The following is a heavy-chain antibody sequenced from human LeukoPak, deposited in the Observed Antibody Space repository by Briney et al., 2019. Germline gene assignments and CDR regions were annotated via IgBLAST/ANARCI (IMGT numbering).Heavy chain of an antibody. J-gene: IGHJ4*02. D-gene: IGHD1-26*01. CDR3: ARTQYSGSCFDY. CDR1: VGSISGYF. Sequence: SETLSLTCTVSVGSISGYFWSWVRQAPGTGLEWIGHIYYSGATNYNPSLRSRITITVDTSKNQFSLKLRSVTAADTAVYYCARTQYSGSCFDYWGQGTLVNVSS. CDR2: IYYSGAT. V-gene: IGHV4-59*13.